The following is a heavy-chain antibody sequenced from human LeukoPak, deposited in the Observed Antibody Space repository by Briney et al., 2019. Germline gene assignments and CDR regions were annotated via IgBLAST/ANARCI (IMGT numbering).Heavy chain of an antibody. CDR2: MNPISGNT. Sequence: ASVKVSCXASGYTFTSYDINWVRQATGQGLEWMGWMNPISGNTGYAQKFQGRVTMTRNTSISTAYMELSSLRSEDTAVYYRARGDYYGSGSQMNAFDIWGQGTMVTVSS. V-gene: IGHV1-8*01. CDR1: GYTFTSYD. CDR3: ARGDYYGSGSQMNAFDI. D-gene: IGHD3-10*01. J-gene: IGHJ3*02.